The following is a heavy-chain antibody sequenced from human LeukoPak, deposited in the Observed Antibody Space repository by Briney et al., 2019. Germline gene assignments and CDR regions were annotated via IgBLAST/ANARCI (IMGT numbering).Heavy chain of an antibody. CDR2: IIPIFGTA. CDR1: GCTFISYV. J-gene: IGHJ5*02. Sequence: ASVKVSCKASGCTFISYVISWVRQAPGQGLEWVGGIIPIFGTANYAQKFQGRVTITADESTSTAYMELSSLRSEDTAVYYCARGAPYCSSTSCYPWFDPWGQGTLVTVSS. V-gene: IGHV1-69*13. CDR3: ARGAPYCSSTSCYPWFDP. D-gene: IGHD2-2*01.